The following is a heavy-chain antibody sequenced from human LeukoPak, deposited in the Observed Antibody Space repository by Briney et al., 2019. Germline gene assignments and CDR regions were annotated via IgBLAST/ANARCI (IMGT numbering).Heavy chain of an antibody. CDR3: AELGITMIGGV. Sequence: GGSLRLSCAASGFTFSGSAMHWVRQAPGKGLEWVSYISSSGSTIYYADSVKGRFTISRDNAKNSLYLQMNSLRAGDTAVYYCAELGITMIGGVWGKGTTVTISS. CDR1: GFTFSGSA. V-gene: IGHV3-48*03. D-gene: IGHD3-10*02. J-gene: IGHJ6*04. CDR2: ISSSGSTI.